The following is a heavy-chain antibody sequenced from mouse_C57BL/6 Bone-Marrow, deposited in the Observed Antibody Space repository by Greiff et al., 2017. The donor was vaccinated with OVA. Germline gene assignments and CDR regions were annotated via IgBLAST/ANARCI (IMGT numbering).Heavy chain of an antibody. V-gene: IGHV1-59*01. J-gene: IGHJ2*01. CDR2: IDPSDSYT. CDR1: GYTFTSYW. Sequence: QVQLQQPGAELVKPGTSVKLSCKASGYTFTSYWMHWVKQRPGQGLEWIGVIDPSDSYTNYNQQFKGKATLTVVTSSSTAYMQLSSLTSEASAVYCCAIENYYFDYWGQGTPLTVSS. CDR3: AIENYYFDY.